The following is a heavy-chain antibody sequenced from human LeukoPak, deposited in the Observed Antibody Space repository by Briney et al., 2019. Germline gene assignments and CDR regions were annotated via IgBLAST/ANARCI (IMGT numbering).Heavy chain of an antibody. CDR2: IIPIFGTA. D-gene: IGHD3-3*01. J-gene: IGHJ6*02. Sequence: SVKVSCKASGGTFSSYAISWVRQAPGQGLEWMGGIIPIFGTANYAQKFQGRVTITADESTSTAYMELSSLRTEDTALYYCAKDMGDYDFWNDYTSPVGGVWGQGTTVTVSS. CDR1: GGTFSSYA. V-gene: IGHV1-69*13. CDR3: AKDMGDYDFWNDYTSPVGGV.